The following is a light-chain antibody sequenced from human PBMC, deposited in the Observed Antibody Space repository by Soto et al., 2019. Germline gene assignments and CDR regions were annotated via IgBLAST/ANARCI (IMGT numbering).Light chain of an antibody. V-gene: IGKV1-17*01. CDR3: QQYNNWPPIT. CDR1: QGIRND. CDR2: AAS. Sequence: IKMTQSPSSLSASVGDRVTITCRASQGIRNDLGWYQQKPGKAPKLLIYAASSLQSGVPSRFSGSGSGTEFTLTISSLQPEDFAIYYCQQYNNWPPITFGQGTRLEI. J-gene: IGKJ5*01.